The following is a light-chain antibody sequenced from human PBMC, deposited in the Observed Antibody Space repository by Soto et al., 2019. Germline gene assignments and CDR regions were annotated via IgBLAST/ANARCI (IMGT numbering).Light chain of an antibody. CDR2: DAS. Sequence: ILMTQSPATLSVSPGERATLSCRASQSVSNNLAWYQQKPGQAPRLLIYDASTRATGIPARFSGSGSGTEFTLTISGRQSEDFAVDDCQQYNNWPPWTFGQGPKVEIK. CDR1: QSVSNN. CDR3: QQYNNWPPWT. V-gene: IGKV3-15*01. J-gene: IGKJ1*01.